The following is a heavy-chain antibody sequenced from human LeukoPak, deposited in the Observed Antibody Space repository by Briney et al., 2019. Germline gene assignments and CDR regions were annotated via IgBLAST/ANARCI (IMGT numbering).Heavy chain of an antibody. CDR2: IYYSGST. J-gene: IGHJ4*02. CDR1: GGSINSYH. V-gene: IGHV4-59*08. CDR3: ARRQSSWYFDY. Sequence: SETLSLTCTVPGGSINSYHWSWIRQPPGKGLEWIGYIYYSGSTSYNPSLKSRVTISVDTSKNQFSLKLSSVIAADTAVYYCARRQSSWYFDYWGQGTLVTVSS. D-gene: IGHD6-13*01.